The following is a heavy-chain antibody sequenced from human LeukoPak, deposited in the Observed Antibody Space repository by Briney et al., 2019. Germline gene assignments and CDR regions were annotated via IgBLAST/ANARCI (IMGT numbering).Heavy chain of an antibody. Sequence: AASVKVSCKASGYTFTSYDINWVRQATGQGLKWMGWMNPNSGNTGYAQKFQGRLTITRNTSISTAYMELSSLRSDDTAVYYCARGGTSCDYWGQGTLVTVSS. D-gene: IGHD2-2*01. CDR1: GYTFTSYD. CDR3: ARGGTSCDY. V-gene: IGHV1-8*01. CDR2: MNPNSGNT. J-gene: IGHJ4*02.